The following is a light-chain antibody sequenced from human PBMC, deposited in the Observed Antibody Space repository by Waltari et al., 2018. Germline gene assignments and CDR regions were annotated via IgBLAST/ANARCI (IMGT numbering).Light chain of an antibody. CDR1: GSDVGDYDY. CDR3: CTYEGTWV. V-gene: IGLV2-11*01. Sequence: QSALTQPRSVSGSPGQSVTIFCTGTGSDVGDYDYVSWYQQHPGKVPKLVIYDVTKRPSGVPYRFSGSRSGNSASLTISGLQAEDEADYYCCTYEGTWVFGGGTKLTVL. CDR2: DVT. J-gene: IGLJ3*02.